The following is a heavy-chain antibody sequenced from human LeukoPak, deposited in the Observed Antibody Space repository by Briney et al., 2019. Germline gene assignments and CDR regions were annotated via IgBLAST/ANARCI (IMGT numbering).Heavy chain of an antibody. CDR2: INHSGYT. Sequence: PSETLSLTCGVSGVSFDDYYWSWVRQTPGKGLEWLGEINHSGYTNESPSLKSRVTLSIDTSRKQFSLNLRSVTVADAGIYYCTRMTTGHDYWGQGTLVTVSS. D-gene: IGHD4-17*01. CDR3: TRMTTGHDY. J-gene: IGHJ4*02. CDR1: GVSFDDYY. V-gene: IGHV4-34*01.